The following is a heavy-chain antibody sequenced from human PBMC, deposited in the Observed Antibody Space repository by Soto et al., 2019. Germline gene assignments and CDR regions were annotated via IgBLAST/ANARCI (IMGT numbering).Heavy chain of an antibody. CDR3: ARGGTVVNGFDY. J-gene: IGHJ4*02. Sequence: QVQLQESGPGLVKPSETLSLTCTVSGGSISSYYWSWIRQPPGKGLEWIGYIYYTGATNYNPSLKSRVTISVDTSNNHFALKLASVTAADTAVYYCARGGTVVNGFDYWGQGTLVPVSS. D-gene: IGHD4-17*01. V-gene: IGHV4-59*01. CDR2: IYYTGAT. CDR1: GGSISSYY.